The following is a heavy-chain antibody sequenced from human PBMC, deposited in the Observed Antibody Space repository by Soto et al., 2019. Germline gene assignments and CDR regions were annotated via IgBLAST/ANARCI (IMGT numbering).Heavy chain of an antibody. D-gene: IGHD1-1*01. Sequence: ASVKVSCKSSGGTFSSHSINWVRQAPGQGLEWMGGIIPIFGPANFAKKFQGRVTITADESTTTAYMVLSSLTSEDTAVYYCATGSFTSTGGRIGYHYNAMDVWGQGTTVTVSS. CDR2: IIPIFGPA. CDR3: ATGSFTSTGGRIGYHYNAMDV. V-gene: IGHV1-69*13. J-gene: IGHJ6*02. CDR1: GGTFSSHS.